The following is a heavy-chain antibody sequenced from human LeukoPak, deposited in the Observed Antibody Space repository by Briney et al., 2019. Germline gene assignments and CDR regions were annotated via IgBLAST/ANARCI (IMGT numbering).Heavy chain of an antibody. V-gene: IGHV3-7*01. CDR2: IKQDGSEK. CDR3: ARHRSGGSQDDAFDI. J-gene: IGHJ3*02. D-gene: IGHD2-15*01. CDR1: GFTFRTYC. Sequence: GGSLRLSCAASGFTFRTYCMSWVRQAPGKGLEWVADIKQDGSEKYYVDSVKGRFTISRQNAKNSLFLQMNSLRAEDTAVYYCARHRSGGSQDDAFDIWGQGTMVTVSS.